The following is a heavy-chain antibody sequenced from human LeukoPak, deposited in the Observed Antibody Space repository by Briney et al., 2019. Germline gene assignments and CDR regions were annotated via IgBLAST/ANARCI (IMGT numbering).Heavy chain of an antibody. V-gene: IGHV3-74*01. Sequence: PGGSLRLSCAASGFTFSSYWMHWVRQAPGKGLVWVSRINSDGSSTSYADSVKGRFTISRDNAKNTLYLQMNSLRAEDTAVYYCASNYDSSHYYYYGMDVWGQGTTVTVSS. CDR1: GFTFSSYW. CDR3: ASNYDSSHYYYYGMDV. J-gene: IGHJ6*02. CDR2: INSDGSST. D-gene: IGHD3-22*01.